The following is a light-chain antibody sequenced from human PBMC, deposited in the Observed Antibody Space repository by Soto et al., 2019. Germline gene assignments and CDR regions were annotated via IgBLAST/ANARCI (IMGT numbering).Light chain of an antibody. J-gene: IGKJ2*01. CDR1: QSVSSSY. CDR3: QQYGSSPYT. CDR2: DAS. Sequence: EIVLTQSPGTLSLSPGERATLSCRASQSVSSSYLAWYQQKPGQAPRLLIYDASSRATGIPDRFSGSGSGTDFTLTISSLEPEDFAVYFGQQYGSSPYTFGQGTKLEIK. V-gene: IGKV3-20*01.